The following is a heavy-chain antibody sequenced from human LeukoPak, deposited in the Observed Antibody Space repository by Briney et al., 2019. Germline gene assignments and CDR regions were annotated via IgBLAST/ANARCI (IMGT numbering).Heavy chain of an antibody. CDR2: ISGSGGST. Sequence: GGSLRLSCAASGFIFSSYAMSWVRQAPGKGLEWVSAISGSGGSTYYADSVKGRFTISRDNSKNSLYLQMNSLRAEDTAVYYCARDRTRPDYGDYVLDAFDIWGQGTMVTVSS. D-gene: IGHD4-17*01. J-gene: IGHJ3*02. V-gene: IGHV3-23*01. CDR1: GFIFSSYA. CDR3: ARDRTRPDYGDYVLDAFDI.